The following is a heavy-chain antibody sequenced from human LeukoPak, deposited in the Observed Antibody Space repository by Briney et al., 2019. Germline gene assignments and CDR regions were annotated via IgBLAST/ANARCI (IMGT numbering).Heavy chain of an antibody. CDR3: ARVGYSSSWYDPPDFDY. J-gene: IGHJ4*02. V-gene: IGHV4-39*07. D-gene: IGHD6-13*01. CDR2: INHSGST. CDR1: GGSISSSSYY. Sequence: SETLSLTCTVSGGSISSSSYYWGWIRQPPGKGLEWIGEINHSGSTNYNPSLKSRVTISVDTSKNQFSLKLSSVTAADTAVYYCARVGYSSSWYDPPDFDYWGQGTLVTVSS.